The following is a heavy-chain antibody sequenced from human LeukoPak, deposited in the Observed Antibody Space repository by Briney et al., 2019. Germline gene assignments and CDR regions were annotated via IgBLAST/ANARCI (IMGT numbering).Heavy chain of an antibody. J-gene: IGHJ4*02. CDR2: ISSNGGST. CDR3: ARGYCSGGSCYGYYFDY. V-gene: IGHV3-64*01. CDR1: GFTFSSYA. Sequence: GGSLRLSCAASGFTFSSYAMHWVRQASGKGLEYVSAISSNGGSTYYANSVKGRFTISRDNSNNTLYHQKGSLRAEDMAVYYCARGYCSGGSCYGYYFDYWGQGTLVTVSS. D-gene: IGHD2-15*01.